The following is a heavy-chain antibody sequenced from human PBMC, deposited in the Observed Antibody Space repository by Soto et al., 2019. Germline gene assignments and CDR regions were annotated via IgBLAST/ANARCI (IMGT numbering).Heavy chain of an antibody. Sequence: TLSLTCTVSGGSISTGGYYWSWIRQYPGKGLEWLGYIDDSGYTFYNPSLQSRLTLSMDTSKNQFSLKLSSATAADTAVYFCARKQAGFFYGIDYWGQGSLVIVAA. V-gene: IGHV4-31*03. CDR1: GGSISTGGYY. CDR3: ARKQAGFFYGIDY. D-gene: IGHD3-3*01. J-gene: IGHJ4*02. CDR2: IDDSGYT.